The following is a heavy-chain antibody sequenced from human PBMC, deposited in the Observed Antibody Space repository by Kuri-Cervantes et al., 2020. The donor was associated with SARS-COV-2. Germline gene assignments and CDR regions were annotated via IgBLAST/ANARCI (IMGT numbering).Heavy chain of an antibody. D-gene: IGHD1-26*01. V-gene: IGHV1-46*01. Sequence: ASVKVSCKASGYTFTSYYMHWVRQAPGQGLEWMGIINPSGGSTSYAQKLQGRVTMTTDSSTTTAYMELRGLRSDDTAVYYCAREDFVGPTRSDYWGQGTLVTVSS. CDR1: GYTFTSYY. J-gene: IGHJ4*02. CDR2: INPSGGST. CDR3: AREDFVGPTRSDY.